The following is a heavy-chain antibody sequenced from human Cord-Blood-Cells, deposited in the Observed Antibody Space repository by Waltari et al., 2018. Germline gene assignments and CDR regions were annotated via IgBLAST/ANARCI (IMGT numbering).Heavy chain of an antibody. CDR3: ASQEGGRAGTRRVFDY. V-gene: IGHV1-69*01. CDR1: GGTFSSYA. D-gene: IGHD1-1*01. Sequence: QVQLVQSGAEVKKPGSSVKVSCKASGGTFSSYAISRVRQAPGQGLEWMGGIIRIFGTANDAQKFEGRVTVTADESTSTAYMELSSRRTEDTAVYYCASQEGGRAGTRRVFDYWGQGTLVTVSS. J-gene: IGHJ4*02. CDR2: IIRIFGTA.